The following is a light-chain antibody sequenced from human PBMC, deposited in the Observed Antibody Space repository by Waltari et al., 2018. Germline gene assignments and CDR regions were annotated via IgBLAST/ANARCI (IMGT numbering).Light chain of an antibody. CDR1: SLRRYY. V-gene: IGLV3-19*01. CDR3: LSRDTSSTRL. Sequence: SSELTQDPAVSVALGQTVRITCQGDSLRRYYASWYQQRPGQAPILVLYGQDNRPLGSPDRFSGSTSGNTASLTITGAQAEDEADYYCLSRDTSSTRLFGGGTRLTV. CDR2: GQD. J-gene: IGLJ2*01.